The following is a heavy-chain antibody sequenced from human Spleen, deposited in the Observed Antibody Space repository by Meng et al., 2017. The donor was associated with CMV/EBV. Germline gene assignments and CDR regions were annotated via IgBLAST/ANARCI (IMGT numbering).Heavy chain of an antibody. CDR2: MRYAGSDK. CDR3: AKDKDKGFLEWLPRGSDI. Sequence: GESLKISCVVSGFSFSSYGMHWVRQAPGKGLEWVAFMRYAGSDKYYADSVKGRFTISRDNSKNTLYLQMNSLRVEDTAIYYCAKDKDKGFLEWLPRGSDIWGQGTVVTVSS. D-gene: IGHD3-3*01. CDR1: GFSFSSYG. J-gene: IGHJ3*02. V-gene: IGHV3-30*02.